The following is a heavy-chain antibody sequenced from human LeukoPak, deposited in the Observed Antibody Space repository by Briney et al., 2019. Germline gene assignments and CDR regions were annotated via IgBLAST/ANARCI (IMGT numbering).Heavy chain of an antibody. V-gene: IGHV3-23*01. D-gene: IGHD4-17*01. CDR3: AKAYQTTVTTSFFYYYYMDV. CDR2: ISGSGGST. J-gene: IGHJ6*03. Sequence: ETLSLTCTVSGYSISSGYYWGWIRQPPGKGLEWVSAISGSGGSTYYADSVKGRFTISRDNSKNTLYLQMNSLRAEDTAVYYCAKAYQTTVTTSFFYYYYMDVWGKGTTVTISS. CDR1: GYSISSGYY.